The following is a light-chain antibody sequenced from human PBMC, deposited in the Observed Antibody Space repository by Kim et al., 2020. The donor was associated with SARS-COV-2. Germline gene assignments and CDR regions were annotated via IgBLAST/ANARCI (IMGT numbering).Light chain of an antibody. CDR3: QQSYETPRT. V-gene: IGKV1-39*01. Sequence: ASLEDRVTITCRASQSISTYLNWYQQRPGRAPKLLIYAASSLQSGVPARFSGSGSGTDFTLTISSLQPEDFATYYCQQSYETPRTFGQGTKVDIK. CDR1: QSISTY. J-gene: IGKJ1*01. CDR2: AAS.